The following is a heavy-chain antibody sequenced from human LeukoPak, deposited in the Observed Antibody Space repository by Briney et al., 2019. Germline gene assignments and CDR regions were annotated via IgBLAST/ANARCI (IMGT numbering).Heavy chain of an antibody. V-gene: IGHV3-66*01. CDR2: IYSGGRT. D-gene: IGHD5-12*01. CDR3: ARDLYVDIVAPSGMDV. J-gene: IGHJ6*02. Sequence: PGGSLRLSCAASGFTVSSNSMNWVRQAPGKGLEWVSVIYSGGRTYYADSVKGRFTISKDNSKNTLYLQMNSLRAEDTAVYYCARDLYVDIVAPSGMDVWGQGTAVTVSS. CDR1: GFTVSSNS.